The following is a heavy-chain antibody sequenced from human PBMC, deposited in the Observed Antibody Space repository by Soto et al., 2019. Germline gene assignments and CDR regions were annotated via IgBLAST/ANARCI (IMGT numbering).Heavy chain of an antibody. J-gene: IGHJ4*02. Sequence: GGSLRLSCAASGFTFSSYAMSWVRQAPGKGLEWVSAISGSGGSTYYADSVKGRFTISRDNSKNTLYLQMNSLRAEDTAVYYCAKDRWTVGYCSSTSCSPFDYWGQGTLVTVSS. D-gene: IGHD2-2*01. CDR2: ISGSGGST. CDR3: AKDRWTVGYCSSTSCSPFDY. V-gene: IGHV3-23*01. CDR1: GFTFSSYA.